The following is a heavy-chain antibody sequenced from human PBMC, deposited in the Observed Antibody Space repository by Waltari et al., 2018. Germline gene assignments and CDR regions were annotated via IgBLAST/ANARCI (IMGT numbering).Heavy chain of an antibody. Sequence: QLQLQELGPGLVKPSETLSLTCTVSGGSISSSSYYWGWIRQPPGKGLEWLGSIYYSGSIYYNPSLKSRVTISIDTSKNQFSLKLSSVTAADTAVYYCARRTRWGPIDYWGQGTLVTVSS. D-gene: IGHD7-27*01. CDR1: GGSISSSSYY. V-gene: IGHV4-39*01. CDR2: IYYSGSI. J-gene: IGHJ4*02. CDR3: ARRTRWGPIDY.